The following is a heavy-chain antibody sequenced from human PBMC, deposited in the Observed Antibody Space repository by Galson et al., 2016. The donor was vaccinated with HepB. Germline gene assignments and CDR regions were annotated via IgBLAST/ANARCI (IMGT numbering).Heavy chain of an antibody. V-gene: IGHV3-53*01. D-gene: IGHD7-27*01. Sequence: SLRLSCAASGFTVSTNYMSWVRQAPGKGLEWVSVIYSSGSTYYADSVKGRFTFSRDNSKNTPYLQMNSLRAEDTAVYYCARAWGNYGMDVWGQGTTVTVAS. CDR2: IYSSGST. CDR3: ARAWGNYGMDV. J-gene: IGHJ6*02. CDR1: GFTVSTNY.